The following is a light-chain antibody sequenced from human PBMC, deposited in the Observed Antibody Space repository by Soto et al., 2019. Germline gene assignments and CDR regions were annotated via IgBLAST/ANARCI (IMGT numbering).Light chain of an antibody. Sequence: DIPMTQSPSTLYASIGDRVTITCRASQSISDWLAWFQQKPGKAPKLLIYRASRLESGVPLRFIGSGSGTEFTLTISSLQPDDFATYYCQQYNGFSETFGQGTKVEIK. CDR2: RAS. CDR1: QSISDW. CDR3: QQYNGFSET. J-gene: IGKJ1*01. V-gene: IGKV1-5*03.